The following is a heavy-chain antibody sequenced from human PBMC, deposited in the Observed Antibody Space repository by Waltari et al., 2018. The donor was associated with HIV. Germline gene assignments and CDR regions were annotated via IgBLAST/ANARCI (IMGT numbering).Heavy chain of an antibody. CDR1: GGSVSSSSYF. J-gene: IGHJ2*01. V-gene: IGHV4-39*01. CDR3: ARHALRVGAAYWNFDL. Sequence: QLQLQESGPGLVKPSETLSLTCTVSGGSVSSSSYFWGWIRQPPGQGLAGGGRIYYPGRAYYNPSLKGRVTISVDTSKNQFSLKVTSVTAADTAVYYCARHALRVGAAYWNFDLWGRGTLVTVSS. CDR2: IYYPGRA. D-gene: IGHD1-26*01.